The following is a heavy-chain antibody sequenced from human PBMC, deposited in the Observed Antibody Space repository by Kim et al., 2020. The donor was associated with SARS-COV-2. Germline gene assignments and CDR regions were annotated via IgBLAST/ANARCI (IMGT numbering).Heavy chain of an antibody. D-gene: IGHD3-10*01. V-gene: IGHV4-4*02. J-gene: IGHJ4*02. Sequence: NPSLTRRVTISVDKSKNQFSLKLSAVTAADTAVYYCATKTYGSGSRPFDYWGQGTLVTVSS. CDR3: ATKTYGSGSRPFDY.